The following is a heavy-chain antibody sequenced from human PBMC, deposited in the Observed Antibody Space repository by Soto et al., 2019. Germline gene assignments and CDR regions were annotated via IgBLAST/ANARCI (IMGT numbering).Heavy chain of an antibody. CDR1: GFTFSSYS. Sequence: EVQLVESGGGLVQPGGSLRLSCAASGFTFSSYSMNWVRQAPGKGLEWVSYISSSSSTIYYADSVKGRFTISRDNAKNSLYLQMNSLRAEDTAVYYCARDQSSSWLSGDYWGRGTLVTVSS. CDR2: ISSSSSTI. J-gene: IGHJ4*02. D-gene: IGHD6-13*01. CDR3: ARDQSSSWLSGDY. V-gene: IGHV3-48*01.